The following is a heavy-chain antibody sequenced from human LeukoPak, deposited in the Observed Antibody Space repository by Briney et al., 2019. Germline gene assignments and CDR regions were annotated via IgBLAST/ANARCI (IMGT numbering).Heavy chain of an antibody. V-gene: IGHV3-33*01. J-gene: IGHJ4*02. CDR3: ARARLLVDTAMVPNY. D-gene: IGHD5-18*01. Sequence: GGSQRLSCAASGFTFSSYGMHWVRQAPGKGLEWVAVIWYDGSNKYYADSVKGRFTISRDNSKNTLYLQMNSLRAEDTAVYYCARARLLVDTAMVPNYWGQGTLVTVSS. CDR1: GFTFSSYG. CDR2: IWYDGSNK.